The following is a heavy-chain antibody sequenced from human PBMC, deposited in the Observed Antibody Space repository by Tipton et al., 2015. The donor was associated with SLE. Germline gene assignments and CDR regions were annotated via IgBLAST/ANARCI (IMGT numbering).Heavy chain of an antibody. J-gene: IGHJ4*02. V-gene: IGHV4-59*11. CDR2: ITYSGST. D-gene: IGHD6-19*01. CDR3: ARGGYSSGWYGDYFVY. Sequence: TLSLTCTVSGDTISDHYWRWIRQPPGKGLEWSGYITYSGSTNYSPSLKSRVTIPLDTAKTQFSLNLRSVTAADTAIYYCARGGYSSGWYGDYFVYCGQGTLVTVSS. CDR1: GDTISDHY.